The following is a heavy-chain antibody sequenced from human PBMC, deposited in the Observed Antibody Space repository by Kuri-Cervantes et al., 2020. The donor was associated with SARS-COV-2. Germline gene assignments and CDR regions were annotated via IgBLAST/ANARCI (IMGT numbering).Heavy chain of an antibody. CDR2: IYHSGGT. D-gene: IGHD1-26*01. CDR3: AKASIVGATYFDY. Sequence: SETLSLTCAVSGGSISSGGYSWSWIRQPPGKGLEWIGYIYHSGGTYYNPSLKSRVTISVDRSKNQFYLKLSSVTAADTAVYYCAKASIVGATYFDYWGQGTLVTVSS. V-gene: IGHV4-30-2*01. CDR1: GGSISSGGYS. J-gene: IGHJ4*02.